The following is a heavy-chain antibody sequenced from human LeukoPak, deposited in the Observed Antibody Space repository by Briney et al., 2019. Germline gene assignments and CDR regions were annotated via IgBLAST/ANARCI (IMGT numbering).Heavy chain of an antibody. D-gene: IGHD1-26*01. J-gene: IGHJ5*02. CDR3: ARGHSGSYYVSWFDP. CDR1: GYTFTSYG. Sequence: ASVKVSCKASGYTFTSYGISWVRQAPGQGLEWMGWISAYNGNTNYAQKLQGRVTMTTDTSTSTAYMELRSLRSDDTAVYYCARGHSGSYYVSWFDPWGQGTLVTVSS. CDR2: ISAYNGNT. V-gene: IGHV1-18*01.